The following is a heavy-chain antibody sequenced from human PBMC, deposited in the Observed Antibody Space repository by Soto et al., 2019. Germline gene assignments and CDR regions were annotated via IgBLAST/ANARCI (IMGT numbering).Heavy chain of an antibody. V-gene: IGHV4-39*01. D-gene: IGHD4-17*01. J-gene: IGHJ4*02. Sequence: PSETLSLTCTVSGGSISSSSYYWGWIRQPPGKGLEWIGSIYYSGSTYYNPSLKSRVTISVDTSKNQFSLKLSSVTAADTAVYYCARRMVTTRPTEYYSEYWGQGTLVTVSS. CDR2: IYYSGST. CDR3: ARRMVTTRPTEYYSEY. CDR1: GGSISSSSYY.